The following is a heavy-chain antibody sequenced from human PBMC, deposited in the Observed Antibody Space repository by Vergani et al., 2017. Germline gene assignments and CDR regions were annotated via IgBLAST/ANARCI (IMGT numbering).Heavy chain of an antibody. V-gene: IGHV1-2*02. Sequence: QVQLVQSGAEVKKPGASVKVSCKASGYTFTGYSMHWVRQAPGQGLEWMGWINPNSGGTNYAQKFQGRVIMTRDTSISTAYMELSRLRSDDTAVYYCARAMIVVGNWFDPWGQGTLVTVSS. J-gene: IGHJ5*02. CDR3: ARAMIVVGNWFDP. D-gene: IGHD3-22*01. CDR1: GYTFTGYS. CDR2: INPNSGGT.